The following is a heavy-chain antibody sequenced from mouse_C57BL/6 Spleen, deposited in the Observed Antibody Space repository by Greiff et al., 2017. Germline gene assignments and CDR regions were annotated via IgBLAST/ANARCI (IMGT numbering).Heavy chain of an antibody. CDR2: IYPGDGDT. V-gene: IGHV1-82*01. CDR3: GRKDGYYRYYAMDY. Sequence: QVHVKQSGPELVKPGASVKISCKASGYAFSSSCMNWVKQRPGKGLEWIGRIYPGDGDTNYNGKFKGTATLTADKSSSTAYMQLSSLTSEDYAVYFCGRKDGYYRYYAMDYWGQGTSVTVSS. CDR1: GYAFSSSC. J-gene: IGHJ4*01. D-gene: IGHD2-3*01.